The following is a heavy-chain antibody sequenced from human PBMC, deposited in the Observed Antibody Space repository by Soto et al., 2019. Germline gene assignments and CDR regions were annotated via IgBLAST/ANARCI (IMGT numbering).Heavy chain of an antibody. CDR2: TRNKANSYTT. V-gene: IGHV3-72*01. CDR1: GFTFSDHY. J-gene: IGHJ4*02. D-gene: IGHD5-12*01. Sequence: HPGGSLRLSCAASGFTFSDHYMDWVRQAPGKGLEWVGRTRNKANSYTTEYAASVKGRFTISRDDSKNSLYLQMNSLKTEDTAVYYCARLGFRWLQLDYWGQGTLVTVSS. CDR3: ARLGFRWLQLDY.